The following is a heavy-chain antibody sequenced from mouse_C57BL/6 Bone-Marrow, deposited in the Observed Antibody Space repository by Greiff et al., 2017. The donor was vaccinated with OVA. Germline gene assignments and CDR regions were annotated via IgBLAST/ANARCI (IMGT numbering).Heavy chain of an antibody. Sequence: VQLQQSGPELVKPGASVKISCKASGYTFTDYYINWVKQRPGQGLEWIGWIFPGSGSTYYNEKFKGKATITVDKSSSTAYMLLSSLTSDDSAVYFCARGPTVVARKTPWFAYWGQGTLVTVSA. CDR1: GYTFTDYY. CDR3: ARGPTVVARKTPWFAY. V-gene: IGHV1-75*01. D-gene: IGHD1-1*01. J-gene: IGHJ3*01. CDR2: IFPGSGST.